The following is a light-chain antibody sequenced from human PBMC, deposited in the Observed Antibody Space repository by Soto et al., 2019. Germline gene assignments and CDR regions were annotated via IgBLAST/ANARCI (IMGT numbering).Light chain of an antibody. CDR2: DAS. Sequence: EIVLTQSPATLSLSPGERATLSCRASQSVGSYLAWYQQKPCQAPRRLLYDASNRATGIPARFSGSGSGTDFTPHISRLGPEDFAVYYCQPRRNWPAITFGQGTRLEIK. J-gene: IGKJ5*01. CDR1: QSVGSY. CDR3: QPRRNWPAIT. V-gene: IGKV3-11*01.